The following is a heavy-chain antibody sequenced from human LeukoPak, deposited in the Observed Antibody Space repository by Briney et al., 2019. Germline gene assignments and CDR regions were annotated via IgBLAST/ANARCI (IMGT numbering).Heavy chain of an antibody. CDR2: INPNSGGT. V-gene: IGHV1-2*02. Sequence: GASVKVSCKASGYTFTGYYMHWVRQAPGRGLEWMGWINPNSGGTNYAQKFQGRVTMTRDTSISTAYMELSRLRSDDTAVYYCARDLFAFIAVAGIEMNYWGQGTLVTVSS. CDR3: ARDLFAFIAVAGIEMNY. J-gene: IGHJ4*02. D-gene: IGHD6-19*01. CDR1: GYTFTGYY.